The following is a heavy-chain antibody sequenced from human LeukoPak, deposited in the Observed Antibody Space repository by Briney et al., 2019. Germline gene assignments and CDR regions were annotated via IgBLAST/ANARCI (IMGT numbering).Heavy chain of an antibody. CDR3: AREFVVEPKSSFDR. CDR2: INQVGDSL. Sequence: PGGSLRLSCAASGFTLGDFWMSWVRQAPGKGLGWVANINQVGDSLSYVTSVRGRFTVSRDNAKNALFLQMSSLRAEDTAIYYCAREFVVEPKSSFDRWGQGTLVTVSS. CDR1: GFTLGDFW. V-gene: IGHV3-7*03. D-gene: IGHD2-21*01. J-gene: IGHJ5*02.